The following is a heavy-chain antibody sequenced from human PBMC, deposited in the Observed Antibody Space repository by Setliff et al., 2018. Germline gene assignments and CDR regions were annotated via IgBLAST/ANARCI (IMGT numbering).Heavy chain of an antibody. D-gene: IGHD3-22*01. Sequence: GGSLRLSCAASGFTFSSYAMNWVRQAPVKGLEWVATISDDGSNEFYADSVKGRFTVFRDNSKNTLYLQMNSLRADDTAMYYCAREYYDSSGFSYGMDVWGPGTTVTVSS. J-gene: IGHJ6*02. CDR2: ISDDGSNE. V-gene: IGHV3-30-3*01. CDR3: AREYYDSSGFSYGMDV. CDR1: GFTFSSYA.